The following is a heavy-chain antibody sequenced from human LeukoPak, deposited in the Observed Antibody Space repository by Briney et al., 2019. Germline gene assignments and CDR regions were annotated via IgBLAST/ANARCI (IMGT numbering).Heavy chain of an antibody. V-gene: IGHV3-21*04. Sequence: GGSLRLSCAASGFTFSTCSMKWVRQAPGKALEWVSSISGSSYHIYYADSVKGRFTISRDNAKNSLYLQINSLRAEDTAVYYCARSSYSSSSSVWGQGTMVTVSS. CDR1: GFTFSTCS. CDR2: ISGSSYHI. D-gene: IGHD6-6*01. CDR3: ARSSYSSSSSV. J-gene: IGHJ3*01.